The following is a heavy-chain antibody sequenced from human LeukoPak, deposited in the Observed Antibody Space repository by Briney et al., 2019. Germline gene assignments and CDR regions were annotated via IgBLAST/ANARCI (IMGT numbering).Heavy chain of an antibody. Sequence: PSETLSLTCTVSGGSISSYYWSWIRQPPGKGLEWIGEIKDSGSANYNPSLKSRVFISVDTSKNQFSLKLRSVTAADTAVYYCARGKGYTTSSRHRGIDNWGQGTLVTVSS. CDR2: IKDSGSA. CDR3: ARGKGYTTSSRHRGIDN. J-gene: IGHJ4*02. D-gene: IGHD6-6*01. CDR1: GGSISSYY. V-gene: IGHV4-34*01.